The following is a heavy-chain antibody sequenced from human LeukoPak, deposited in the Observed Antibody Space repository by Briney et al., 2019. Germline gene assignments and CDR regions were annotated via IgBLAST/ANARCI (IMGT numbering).Heavy chain of an antibody. J-gene: IGHJ4*02. CDR3: ARDQYDTWSRRGNFDS. D-gene: IGHD3-3*01. CDR2: IKHDGREK. V-gene: IGHV3-7*03. CDR1: GFTFRSYW. Sequence: GGSLRLSCAASGFTFRSYWMSWVRQAPGKGLEWVANIKHDGREKYYVDSVKGRFTISRDNAKNSLYLQVNSLRVEDTAVFYCARDQYDTWSRRGNFDSWGQGTLVIVSS.